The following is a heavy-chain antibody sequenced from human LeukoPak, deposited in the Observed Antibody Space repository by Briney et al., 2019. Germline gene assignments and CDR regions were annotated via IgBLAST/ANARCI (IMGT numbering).Heavy chain of an antibody. CDR1: GYIFTSYG. J-gene: IGHJ4*02. D-gene: IGHD3-10*01. CDR3: ARDPPTYYYGSGSSFDY. V-gene: IGHV1-18*01. CDR2: ISAYNGNT. Sequence: VASVKVSCKASGYIFTSYGISWVRQAPGQGLEWMGWISAYNGNTNYAQKLQGRVTMTTDTSTSTAYMELRSLRSDDTAVYYCARDPPTYYYGSGSSFDYWGQGTLVTVSS.